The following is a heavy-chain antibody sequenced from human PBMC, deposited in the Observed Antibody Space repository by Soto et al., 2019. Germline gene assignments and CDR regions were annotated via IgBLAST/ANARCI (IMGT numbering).Heavy chain of an antibody. J-gene: IGHJ4*02. CDR3: SRIAVSGPRTGFDY. CDR2: VSHIGST. CDR1: GGSISNSSYL. Sequence: NPSETLSLTCSVSGGSISNSSYLWGWVRQPPGKGLQWIGSVSHIGSTNYNPSLKSRLTISVGTSKTQSSLRLGSVTAADTAVYYCSRIAVSGPRTGFDYWGQGILVTVSS. V-gene: IGHV4-39*01. D-gene: IGHD6-19*01.